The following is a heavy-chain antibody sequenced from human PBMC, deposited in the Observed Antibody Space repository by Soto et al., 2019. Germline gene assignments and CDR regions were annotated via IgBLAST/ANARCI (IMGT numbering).Heavy chain of an antibody. CDR1: GYTLTELS. D-gene: IGHD6-6*01. V-gene: IGHV1-24*01. J-gene: IGHJ5*02. CDR3: ATAVLYSSSSNWFDP. Sequence: ASVKVSCKVSGYTLTELSMHWVRQAPGKGLEWMGGFDPEDGETIYAQKFRGRVTMTEDTSTDTAYMELSSLRSEDTAVYYCATAVLYSSSSNWFDPWGQGTLVTVS. CDR2: FDPEDGET.